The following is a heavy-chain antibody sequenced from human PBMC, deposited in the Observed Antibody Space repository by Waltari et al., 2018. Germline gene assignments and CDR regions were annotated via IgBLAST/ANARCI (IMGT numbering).Heavy chain of an antibody. CDR2: ISYDGSNK. CDR3: AKAERVVGAVYDAFDI. V-gene: IGHV3-30*18. J-gene: IGHJ3*02. CDR1: GFTFSSYG. D-gene: IGHD1-26*01. Sequence: QVQLVESGGGVVQPGRSLRLSCAASGFTFSSYGMHWVRQAPGKGLEWVAVISYDGSNKYYADSVKGRFTISRDNSKNTLYLQMNSLRAEDTAVYYCAKAERVVGAVYDAFDIWGQGTMVTVSS.